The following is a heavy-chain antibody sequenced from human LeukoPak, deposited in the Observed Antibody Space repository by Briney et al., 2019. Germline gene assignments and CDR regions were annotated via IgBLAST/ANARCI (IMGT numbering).Heavy chain of an antibody. CDR3: ARGRGYSRFDY. CDR2: IYYSGST. Sequence: SETLSLTCSVSGGSISSYYWSWIRQPPGKGLEWIGYIYYSGSTNYNPSLKSRVTISVDTSKNQFSLKLSSVTAADTAVYYCARGRGYSRFDYWGQGTLVTVSS. V-gene: IGHV4-59*08. D-gene: IGHD5-18*01. CDR1: GGSISSYY. J-gene: IGHJ4*02.